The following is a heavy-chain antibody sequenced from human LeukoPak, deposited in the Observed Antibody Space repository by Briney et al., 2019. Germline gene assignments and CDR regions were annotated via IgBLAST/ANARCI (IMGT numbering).Heavy chain of an antibody. D-gene: IGHD2-21*02. CDR2: IYHSGST. Sequence: SETLSLICAVSGGSISTGGYSWSWIRQPPGKGLEWIGYIYHSGSTYYNPSLESRVTISVDRPKNQFSLKLSSVTAADTAVYYCRAYSGGDCSRDFDYWGQGTLVTVSS. J-gene: IGHJ4*02. CDR3: RAYSGGDCSRDFDY. CDR1: GGSISTGGYS. V-gene: IGHV4-30-2*01.